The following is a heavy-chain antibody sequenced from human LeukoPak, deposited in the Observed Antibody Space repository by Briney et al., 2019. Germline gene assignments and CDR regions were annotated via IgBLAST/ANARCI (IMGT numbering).Heavy chain of an antibody. V-gene: IGHV4-30-4*01. Sequence: PSETLSLTCTVSGGSISSGDYYWSWIRQPPGKGLEWIGYIYYSGSTYYNPSLKSRVTISVDTSKNQFSLKLSSVTAADTAVYYCARDRITIFGVVSRYDAFDIWGQGTMVTVSS. CDR3: ARDRITIFGVVSRYDAFDI. J-gene: IGHJ3*02. CDR2: IYYSGST. CDR1: GGSISSGDYY. D-gene: IGHD3-3*01.